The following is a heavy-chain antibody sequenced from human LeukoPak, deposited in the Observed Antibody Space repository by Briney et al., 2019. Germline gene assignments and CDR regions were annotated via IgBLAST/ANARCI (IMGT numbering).Heavy chain of an antibody. Sequence: GGSLRLSCVASGFTLRVNYMTWIRQTPGRGLGWVSVIYSDGTTKYADSAKGRFTISRDNSKSMVYLQMDRLRAEDTAVYYCARCKGGWSDHFYGMDVWGQGTTVTVSS. J-gene: IGHJ6*02. V-gene: IGHV3-53*01. CDR2: IYSDGTT. CDR1: GFTLRVNY. CDR3: ARCKGGWSDHFYGMDV. D-gene: IGHD6-19*01.